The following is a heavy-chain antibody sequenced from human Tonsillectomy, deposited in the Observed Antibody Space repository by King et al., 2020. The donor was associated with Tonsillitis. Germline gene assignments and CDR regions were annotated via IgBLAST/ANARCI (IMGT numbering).Heavy chain of an antibody. J-gene: IGHJ4*02. CDR3: ARGIRFLEWPFDC. CDR2: IYYSGST. CDR1: GGSISSAGYY. V-gene: IGHV4-31*03. D-gene: IGHD3-3*01. Sequence: QLQESGPGLVKPSQTLSLTCTVSGGSISSAGYYWSWIRQHPGKGLEWIGYIYYSGSTYSNPSLKSRVTISVATSKNQFSLKLSSVTAADTAVYYCARGIRFLEWPFDCWGQGTLVTVSS.